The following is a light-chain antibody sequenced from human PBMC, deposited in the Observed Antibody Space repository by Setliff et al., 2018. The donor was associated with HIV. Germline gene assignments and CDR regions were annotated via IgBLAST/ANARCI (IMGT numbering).Light chain of an antibody. CDR2: GNN. J-gene: IGLJ1*01. V-gene: IGLV1-40*03. CDR1: STNIGANFD. Sequence: QSALTQPPSVSGAPGQRVIIFCTGSSTNIGANFDVHWYQHLPGTAPKLLIYGNNNRPSGVPNRFSGSKSGALASLAITRLQAEDEADYYCQSYDTSLSAYVFGSGTKV. CDR3: QSYDTSLSAYV.